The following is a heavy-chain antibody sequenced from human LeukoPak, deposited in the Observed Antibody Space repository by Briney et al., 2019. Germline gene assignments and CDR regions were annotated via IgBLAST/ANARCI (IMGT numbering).Heavy chain of an antibody. V-gene: IGHV3-66*01. CDR2: IHTDGTT. CDR3: ARDRPYGGKGDFDY. D-gene: IGHD4-23*01. Sequence: GGSLRLSCAASGFSVSGHYMNWVRQAPGKGPEWVSVIHTDGTTYYADSVKGRFTISRDNSKNTLYLQMNSLRAEDTAVYYCARDRPYGGKGDFDYWGQGTLVTVSS. CDR1: GFSVSGHY. J-gene: IGHJ4*02.